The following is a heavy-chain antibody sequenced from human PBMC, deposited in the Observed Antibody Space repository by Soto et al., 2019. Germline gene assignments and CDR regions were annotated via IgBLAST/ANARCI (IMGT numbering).Heavy chain of an antibody. CDR1: GGSFSGYY. CDR3: ARAAWNYVNWFDP. V-gene: IGHV4-34*01. J-gene: IGHJ5*02. D-gene: IGHD1-7*01. Sequence: PSETLSLTCAVYGGSFSGYYWSWIRQPPGKGLEWIGEINHSGSANYNPSLKSRVTISVDTSKNQFSLKLSSVTAADTAVYYCARAAWNYVNWFDPWGQGTLVTVSS. CDR2: INHSGSA.